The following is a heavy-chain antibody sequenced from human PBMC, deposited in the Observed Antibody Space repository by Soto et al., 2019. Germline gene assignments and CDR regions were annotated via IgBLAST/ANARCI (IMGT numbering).Heavy chain of an antibody. CDR3: ARTQSCDVVNCYSTPFDY. V-gene: IGHV3-21*01. D-gene: IGHD2-15*01. J-gene: IGHJ4*02. Sequence: EVQLVESGGGLVKPGGSLRLSCAASGFTFSTYTMNWVRQAPGQGLEWVSCISAKSKYIYYAYSVQGRFTISRDDAQNSLILQLSSLRAEDTAVYYCARTQSCDVVNCYSTPFDYWGRGTLVTVSS. CDR1: GFTFSTYT. CDR2: ISAKSKYI.